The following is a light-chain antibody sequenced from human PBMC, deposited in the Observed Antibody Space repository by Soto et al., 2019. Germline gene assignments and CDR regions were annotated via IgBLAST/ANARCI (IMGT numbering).Light chain of an antibody. CDR3: QQYNSFSRT. J-gene: IGKJ1*01. CDR1: QTINNN. CDR2: DAS. Sequence: IQMTQSPSSLSASVGARVTITCRASQTINNNLNWYQQKPGKAPKLLIYDASSLESGVPSRFSGSRSGTEFTLTISSLQPADFATYYCQQYNSFSRTFGQGTKVDI. V-gene: IGKV1-5*01.